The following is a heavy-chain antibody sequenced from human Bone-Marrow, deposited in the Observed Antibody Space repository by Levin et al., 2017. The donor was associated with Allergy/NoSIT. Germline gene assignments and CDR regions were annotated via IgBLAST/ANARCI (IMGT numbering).Heavy chain of an antibody. CDR2: ISWNSRSI. V-gene: IGHV3-9*01. D-gene: IGHD6-13*01. CDR3: AKDIKSAAGSSHLYSYYGMDV. J-gene: IGHJ6*02. CDR1: RFQFEDYA. Sequence: GGSLRLSCAASRFQFEDYAIHWVRQAPGKGLEWVSGISWNSRSIGYADSVKGRFTVSRDNAKKAVYLQMNSLRPEDTALYSCAKDIKSAAGSSHLYSYYGMDVWGQGPTVTVSS.